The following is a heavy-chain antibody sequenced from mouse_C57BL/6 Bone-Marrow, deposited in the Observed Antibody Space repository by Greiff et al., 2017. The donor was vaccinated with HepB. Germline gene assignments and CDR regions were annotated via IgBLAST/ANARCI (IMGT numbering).Heavy chain of an antibody. Sequence: EVQLQQSGAELVRPGASVKLSCTASGFNIKDDYMHWVKQRPEQGLEWIGWIDPENGDTEYASKFQGKATITADTSSNTAYLQLSSLTSEDTAVYYCIAYDYGTPFAYWGQGTLVTVSA. V-gene: IGHV14-4*01. CDR3: IAYDYGTPFAY. J-gene: IGHJ3*01. CDR2: IDPENGDT. D-gene: IGHD1-1*01. CDR1: GFNIKDDY.